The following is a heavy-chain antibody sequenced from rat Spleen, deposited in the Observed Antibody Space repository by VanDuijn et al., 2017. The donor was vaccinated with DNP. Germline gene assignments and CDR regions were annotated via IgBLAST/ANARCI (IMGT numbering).Heavy chain of an antibody. J-gene: IGHJ2*01. CDR2: ISYDGGVT. CDR1: GFTFSDYY. D-gene: IGHD1-4*01. CDR3: ARHVLPLRVWDY. Sequence: EVQLVESGGGLVQPGRSLQLSCTASGFTFSDYYMAWVRQAPTKGLEWVAYISYDGGVTYHGDSVKGRFTISRDIANSILYLQMNSLRSEDMATYYCARHVLPLRVWDYWGQGVMVTVSS. V-gene: IGHV5-22*01.